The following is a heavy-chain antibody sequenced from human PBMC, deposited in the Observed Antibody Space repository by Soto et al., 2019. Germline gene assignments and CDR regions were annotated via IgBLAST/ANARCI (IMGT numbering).Heavy chain of an antibody. D-gene: IGHD1-1*01. CDR3: ARVERGTATTVVDAFDI. CDR2: MSHSGGT. J-gene: IGHJ3*02. Sequence: SETLSLTCAVDCEFVISRNYYPIWIRQPPVKGLEWIGEMSHSGGTHFNPSLKSRVIISVDTSKNQFSLKMSSVTAADTALYYCARVERGTATTVVDAFDIWGPGTMVTVSS. CDR1: CEFVISRNYY. V-gene: IGHV4-34*01.